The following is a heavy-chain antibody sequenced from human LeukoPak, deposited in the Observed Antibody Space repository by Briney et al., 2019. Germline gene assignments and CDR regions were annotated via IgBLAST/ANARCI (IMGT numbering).Heavy chain of an antibody. J-gene: IGHJ5*02. CDR1: GGSFSGYY. D-gene: IGHD3-10*01. CDR2: INHSGST. Sequence: SETLSLTCAVYGGSFSGYYWSWIRQPPGKGLEWIGEINHSGSTNYNPSLKSRVTISVDTSKNQFSLKLSSVTAADTAVYYCARYGSGSFQFDPWGQGTQVTVSS. CDR3: ARYGSGSFQFDP. V-gene: IGHV4-34*01.